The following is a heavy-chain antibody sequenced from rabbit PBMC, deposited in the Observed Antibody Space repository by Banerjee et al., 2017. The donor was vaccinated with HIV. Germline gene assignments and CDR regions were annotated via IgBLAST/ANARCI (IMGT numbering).Heavy chain of an antibody. Sequence: QEQLVESGGGLVTLGGSLKLSCKASGIDFSTYGITWVRQAPGKGLEWIAYIYPDYGTTDYATWAKGRFTISLDNAQNTVFLQMTSLTAADTATYFCARGGYISYGVGGFNLWGQGTLVTVS. D-gene: IGHD6-1*01. CDR3: ARGGYISYGVGGFNL. CDR2: IYPDYGTT. V-gene: IGHV1S47*01. J-gene: IGHJ4*01. CDR1: GIDFSTYG.